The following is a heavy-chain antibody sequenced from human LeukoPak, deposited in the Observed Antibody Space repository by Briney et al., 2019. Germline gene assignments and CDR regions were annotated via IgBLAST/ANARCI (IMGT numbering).Heavy chain of an antibody. CDR3: AWGSDTSGWQNFDY. J-gene: IGHJ4*02. D-gene: IGHD6-19*01. V-gene: IGHV4-59*08. CDR2: IYYSGNT. CDR1: GGSISSYY. Sequence: SETLSLTCTVSGGSISSYYWSWIRQPPGKGLEWIGYIYYSGNTNYNPSLENRVTISIDTSKNQFSLKLTSVTAADTAVYYCAWGSDTSGWQNFDYWGQGTLVTVSS.